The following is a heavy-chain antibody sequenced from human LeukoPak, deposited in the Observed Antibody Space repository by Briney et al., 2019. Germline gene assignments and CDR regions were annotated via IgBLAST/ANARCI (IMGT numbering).Heavy chain of an antibody. D-gene: IGHD1-26*01. CDR1: GFTFSSYD. CDR3: ARDRNTGSSYENLFEY. Sequence: GGSLRLSCAASGFTFSSYDMHWVRQAPGKGLVWVSRINSDGSITSYADSVKGRFTISRDNAKNTLYLQMNSLRAEDTSVYYCARDRNTGSSYENLFEYWGQGSLVSVSS. J-gene: IGHJ4*02. V-gene: IGHV3-74*01. CDR2: INSDGSIT.